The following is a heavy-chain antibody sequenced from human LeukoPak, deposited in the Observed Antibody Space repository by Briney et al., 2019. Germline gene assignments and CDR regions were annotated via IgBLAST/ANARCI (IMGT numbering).Heavy chain of an antibody. V-gene: IGHV3-23*01. Sequence: GGSLRLSCAASGFTFSSYAMSWVRQAPGEGLEWVSAISGSGGSTYYADSVKGRFTISRDNSKNTLYLQMNSLRAEDTAVYYCAKDLRAWYYYDSSGSAPDAFDIWGQGTMVTVSS. D-gene: IGHD3-22*01. CDR2: ISGSGGST. J-gene: IGHJ3*02. CDR3: AKDLRAWYYYDSSGSAPDAFDI. CDR1: GFTFSSYA.